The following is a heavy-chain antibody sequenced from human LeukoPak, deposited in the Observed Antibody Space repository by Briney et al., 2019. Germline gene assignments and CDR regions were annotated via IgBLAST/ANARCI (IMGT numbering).Heavy chain of an antibody. J-gene: IGHJ4*02. CDR3: AKADVEATFGSFDY. Sequence: GGSLRLSCAASGFTFSTYWMHWVRQAPGEGPVWVSRINPDGSTTTYADSVKGRFTISRDNAKNTLYLQMNSLRAEDTAVYYCAKADVEATFGSFDYWGQGTLVTVSS. CDR1: GFTFSTYW. D-gene: IGHD3-3*01. CDR2: INPDGSTT. V-gene: IGHV3-74*01.